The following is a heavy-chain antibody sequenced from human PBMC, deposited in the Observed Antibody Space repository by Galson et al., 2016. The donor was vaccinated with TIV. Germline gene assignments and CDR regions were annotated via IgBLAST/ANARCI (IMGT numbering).Heavy chain of an antibody. CDR1: GYTFTSYD. Sequence: SVKVSCKASGYTFTSYDINWVRQATGQGLEWMGWMNPNSGNTGYAQKFRGRVTMTRNTSVRTAYMELSSLGSGDTAVYYCARSGDYRDYWGQGTLVTVSS. CDR2: MNPNSGNT. CDR3: ARSGDYRDY. V-gene: IGHV1-8*02. J-gene: IGHJ4*02. D-gene: IGHD4-17*01.